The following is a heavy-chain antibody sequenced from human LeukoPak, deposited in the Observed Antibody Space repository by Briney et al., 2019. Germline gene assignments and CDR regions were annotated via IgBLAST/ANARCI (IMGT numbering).Heavy chain of an antibody. V-gene: IGHV3-30*18. J-gene: IGHJ4*02. D-gene: IGHD2-15*01. Sequence: GGSLRLSCAASGFTFSSYAMHWVRQAPGKGLEWMAVISYDGSSKYYANPVKGRFTISRDNSKNTLYLQMNSLRAEDTAVYYCAKFTDRHPVVHSDYWGQGTLVTVSS. CDR3: AKFTDRHPVVHSDY. CDR1: GFTFSSYA. CDR2: ISYDGSSK.